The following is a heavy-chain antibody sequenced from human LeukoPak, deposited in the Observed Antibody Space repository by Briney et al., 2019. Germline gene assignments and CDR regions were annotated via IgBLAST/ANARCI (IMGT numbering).Heavy chain of an antibody. Sequence: GGSLRLSCAPSGFTFSIYAMSWVRQAPGKGLEWVSAISGSGGSTYYADSVKGRFTISRDNSKNTLYLQMNSLRAEDTAVYYCAKAFKYYDSSGNYFDYWGQGTLVTVSS. D-gene: IGHD3-22*01. V-gene: IGHV3-23*01. CDR3: AKAFKYYDSSGNYFDY. J-gene: IGHJ4*02. CDR2: ISGSGGST. CDR1: GFTFSIYA.